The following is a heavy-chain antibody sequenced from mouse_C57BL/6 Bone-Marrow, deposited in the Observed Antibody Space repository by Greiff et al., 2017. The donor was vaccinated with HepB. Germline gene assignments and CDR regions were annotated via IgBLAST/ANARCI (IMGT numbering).Heavy chain of an antibody. D-gene: IGHD1-1*01. Sequence: QVQLQQSGAELVRPGASVTLSCKASGYTFTDYEMHWVKQTPVHGLEWIGAIDPETGGTAYNQKFKGKAILTADKSSSTAYMELRSLTSEDSAVYYCTRGAHYYGSSYYAMDYWGQGTSVTVSS. CDR2: IDPETGGT. J-gene: IGHJ4*01. CDR1: GYTFTDYE. CDR3: TRGAHYYGSSYYAMDY. V-gene: IGHV1-15*01.